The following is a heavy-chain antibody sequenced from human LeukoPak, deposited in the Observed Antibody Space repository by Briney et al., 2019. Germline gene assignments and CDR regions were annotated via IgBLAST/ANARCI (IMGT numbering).Heavy chain of an antibody. D-gene: IGHD3-10*01. Sequence: SETLSLTCTVSGGSISSDNYYWSWIRQLAGKGLEWIGRIYTSGTTNYNPSLRSRVTISLDTSKNQFSLKLSSVTAADTAVYYCAYYGSGSYDQPQFDYWGQGTLVTVSS. V-gene: IGHV4-61*02. CDR1: GGSISSDNYY. CDR2: IYTSGTT. CDR3: AYYGSGSYDQPQFDY. J-gene: IGHJ4*02.